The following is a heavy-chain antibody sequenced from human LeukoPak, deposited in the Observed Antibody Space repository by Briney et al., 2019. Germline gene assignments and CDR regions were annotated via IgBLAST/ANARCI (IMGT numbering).Heavy chain of an antibody. D-gene: IGHD1-26*01. J-gene: IGHJ5*02. CDR1: GFPFSRYW. CDR2: IKQDGSEK. V-gene: IGHV3-7*05. Sequence: GGSLRLSCAASGFPFSRYWLSWGRQAPGKGLEWVANIKQDGSEKDYVDSVKGRFTISRDNAKNSLYLQMNSLRVEDTAVYYCARGWELDPWGQGTLVTVSS. CDR3: ARGWELDP.